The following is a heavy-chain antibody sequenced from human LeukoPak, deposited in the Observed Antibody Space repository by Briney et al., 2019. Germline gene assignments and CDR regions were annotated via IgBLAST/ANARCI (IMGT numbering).Heavy chain of an antibody. CDR3: ARISSSNWYNERGAIDV. V-gene: IGHV4-59*01. D-gene: IGHD6-13*01. Sequence: SETLSLTCTVYGGSISSYYWRWVRQPPGKGLEWIGFVYYTGRTNYSPSLKSRVTISVDTSKNQFSLKLRSVTAADTAVYYCARISSSNWYNERGAIDVWGQGTMVTVSS. J-gene: IGHJ3*01. CDR1: GGSISSYY. CDR2: VYYTGRT.